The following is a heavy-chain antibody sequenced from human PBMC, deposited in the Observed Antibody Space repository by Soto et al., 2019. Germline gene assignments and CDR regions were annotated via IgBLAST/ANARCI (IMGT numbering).Heavy chain of an antibody. CDR3: TTDPPTGSSWYYGMDV. J-gene: IGHJ6*02. CDR1: GFTFSSYE. Sequence: PGGSLRLSCAASGFTFSSYEMNWVRQAPGKGLEWVSYISSSGSTIYYADSVKGRFTISRDNAKNSLYLQMSSLRAEDTAVYYCTTDPPTGSSWYYGMDVWGQGTTVTVSS. D-gene: IGHD6-13*01. V-gene: IGHV3-48*03. CDR2: ISSSGSTI.